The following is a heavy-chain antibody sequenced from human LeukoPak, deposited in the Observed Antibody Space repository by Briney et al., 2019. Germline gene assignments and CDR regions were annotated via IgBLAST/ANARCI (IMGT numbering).Heavy chain of an antibody. V-gene: IGHV4-34*01. CDR2: INHSGST. CDR3: ARQTGFSGIRIRRDKARVDY. J-gene: IGHJ4*02. CDR1: GGSFSGYY. D-gene: IGHD5-18*01. Sequence: SETLSLTCAVYGGSFSGYYWSWIRQPPGKGLEWIGEINHSGSTSYNPSLKSRVTISVDTSKNQFSLKLSSVTAADTAVYYCARQTGFSGIRIRRDKARVDYWGQGTLVTVSS.